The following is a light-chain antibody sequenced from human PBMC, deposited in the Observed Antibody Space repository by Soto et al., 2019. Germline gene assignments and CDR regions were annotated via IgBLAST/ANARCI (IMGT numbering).Light chain of an antibody. CDR2: WAS. V-gene: IGKV4-1*01. CDR3: QQYFGTPIT. Sequence: DIAMTQSPDSLAVSLGERATINCKSSQGVLYSSNNQNYLAWYQQKAGQPPRLLIYWASTRESGVPDRFSGSGSGTDFTLTISSLQAEDVALYYCQQYFGTPITFGGGTKLEIK. CDR1: QGVLYSSNNQNY. J-gene: IGKJ4*01.